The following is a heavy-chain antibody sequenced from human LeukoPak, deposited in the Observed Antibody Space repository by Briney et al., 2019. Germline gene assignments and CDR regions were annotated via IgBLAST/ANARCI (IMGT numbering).Heavy chain of an antibody. CDR3: AKVQKLRGVDFDY. CDR2: ISVSGNT. CDR1: GFTFSSYG. J-gene: IGHJ4*02. V-gene: IGHV3-23*01. D-gene: IGHD3-10*01. Sequence: GGSLRLSCAASGFTFSSYGMSWVRQGPGKGLEWVSAISVSGNTYHADSVKGRFTISRDSSKNTLYLQMNSLRAEDAAVYYCAKVQKLRGVDFDYWGQGTLVTVSS.